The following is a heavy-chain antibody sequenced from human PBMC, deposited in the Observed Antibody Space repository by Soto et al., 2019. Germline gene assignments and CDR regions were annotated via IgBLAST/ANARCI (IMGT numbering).Heavy chain of an antibody. CDR2: ISNDGRDK. J-gene: IGHJ3*01. D-gene: IGHD6-13*01. Sequence: QVQLVESGGGVVQPVTSLRLSCAASGFTFNNYGMHWVRQAPGTGLEWVATISNDGRDKYYADSVKGRLTISRDNSKNTLYLQMSSLRAEDTAVYYCAKDQGIAASHGVDWGQGTLVTVSS. CDR3: AKDQGIAASHGVD. V-gene: IGHV3-30*18. CDR1: GFTFNNYG.